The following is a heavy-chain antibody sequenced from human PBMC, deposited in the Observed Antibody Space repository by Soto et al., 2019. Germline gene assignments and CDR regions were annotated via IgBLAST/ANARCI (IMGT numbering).Heavy chain of an antibody. J-gene: IGHJ4*02. CDR1: GFTFSSYG. V-gene: IGHV3-30*18. Sequence: LRLSCAASGFTFSSYGMHWVRQAPGKGLEWVAVISYDGSNKYYADSVKGRFTISRDNSKNTLNLQMNSLRAEDTAVYYCAKDREGIVVVVTAALGHFDYWGQGILVTVS. D-gene: IGHD2-15*01. CDR2: ISYDGSNK. CDR3: AKDREGIVVVVTAALGHFDY.